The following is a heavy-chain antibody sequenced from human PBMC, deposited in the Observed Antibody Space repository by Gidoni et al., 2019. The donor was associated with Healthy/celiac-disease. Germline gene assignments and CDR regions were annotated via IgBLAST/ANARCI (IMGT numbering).Heavy chain of an antibody. CDR2: ISSSGSTI. V-gene: IGHV3-11*01. CDR1: GFTFSDYY. D-gene: IGHD3-10*01. Sequence: QVQLVESGGGLVKPGGSLGPSCAAAGFTFSDYYMSWIRQAPGKGLEWVSYISSSGSTIYYADSVKGRFTISRDNAKNSLYLQMNSLRAEDTAVYYCGVGITMVRVKDYWGQGTLVTVSS. CDR3: GVGITMVRVKDY. J-gene: IGHJ4*02.